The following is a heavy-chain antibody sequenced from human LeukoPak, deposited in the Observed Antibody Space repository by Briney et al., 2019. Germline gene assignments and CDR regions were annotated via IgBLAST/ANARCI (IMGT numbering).Heavy chain of an antibody. CDR3: ARPQHTAVTGVFDI. CDR1: GGSISSYY. D-gene: IGHD5-18*01. J-gene: IGHJ3*02. V-gene: IGHV4-4*07. Sequence: PSETLSLTCSVSGGSISSYYWSWIRQPAGKRLEWIGRIYSSGSTNYNPSLKSRVTISVDKSKNQFSLKLESVTAADTAVYYCARPQHTAVTGVFDIWGQGTGVTVSS. CDR2: IYSSGST.